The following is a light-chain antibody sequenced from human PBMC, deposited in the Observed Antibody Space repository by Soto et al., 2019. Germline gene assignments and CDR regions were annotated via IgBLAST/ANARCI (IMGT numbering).Light chain of an antibody. CDR1: QDITNY. V-gene: IGKV1-33*01. Sequence: GDRVTSTCQASQDITNYLIWYQQKPGKAPKLLIYYASSLGTGVSSRFSGSGSGTHFTLTISSLQPEDIATYYCQQFDSVPCTFGQGTKLEMK. J-gene: IGKJ2*02. CDR2: YAS. CDR3: QQFDSVPCT.